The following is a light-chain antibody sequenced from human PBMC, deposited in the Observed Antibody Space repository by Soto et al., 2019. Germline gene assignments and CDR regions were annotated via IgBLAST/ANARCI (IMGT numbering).Light chain of an antibody. CDR2: KAS. CDR3: QQYSKEST. J-gene: IGKJ2*01. Sequence: DVEMTQSPSTLPTSIGDRVTINCRASQNVSNWLAWYQQKPGKAPKLLIYKASRLESGVPSRFSASGSGTDFPLTINSLQSDDVATYFCQQYSKESTFGQGTKLEIK. CDR1: QNVSNW. V-gene: IGKV1-5*03.